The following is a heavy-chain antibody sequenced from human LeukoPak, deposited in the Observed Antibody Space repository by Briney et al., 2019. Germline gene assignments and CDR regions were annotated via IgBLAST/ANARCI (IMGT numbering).Heavy chain of an antibody. Sequence: ASVKVSCKVFGYSLTELAMHWVRQTPEKGLEWLGGFDPEDGETVYPQSFQGRVIMTQDTSTDTAYMGLSNLRPDDTAIYYCATYLSTTTNVFDIWGQGTMVTVSS. J-gene: IGHJ3*02. CDR2: FDPEDGET. CDR1: GYSLTELA. V-gene: IGHV1-24*01. CDR3: ATYLSTTTNVFDI. D-gene: IGHD4-17*01.